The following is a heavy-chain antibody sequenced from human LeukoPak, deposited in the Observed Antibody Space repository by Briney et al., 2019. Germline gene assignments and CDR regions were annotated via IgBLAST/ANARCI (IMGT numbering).Heavy chain of an antibody. Sequence: GASVKVSCKASGYTFTSYYMHWVRQAPGQGLEWMGIINPSAGTTSYAQKFQGRVTMTRDMSTSTVYMELSSLRSEDTAVYYCARDLMGIAYRGAFYYWGQGTLVTVSA. J-gene: IGHJ4*02. V-gene: IGHV1-46*01. CDR3: ARDLMGIAYRGAFYY. CDR1: GYTFTSYY. D-gene: IGHD6-13*01. CDR2: INPSAGTT.